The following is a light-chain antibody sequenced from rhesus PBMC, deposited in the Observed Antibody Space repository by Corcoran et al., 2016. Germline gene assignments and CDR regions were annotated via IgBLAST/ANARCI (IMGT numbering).Light chain of an antibody. CDR3: QQYSSSPPT. J-gene: IGKJ1*01. CDR1: QSISSW. Sequence: DIQMTQSPSSLSASVGDTVTITCRASQSISSWLAWYQQKPGKAPKLLIYKASTLQSGVPSRFSGIGSGTDFTLSISSLQSEDVATYYCQQYSSSPPTFGQGTKVEIK. CDR2: KAS. V-gene: IGKV1-22*01.